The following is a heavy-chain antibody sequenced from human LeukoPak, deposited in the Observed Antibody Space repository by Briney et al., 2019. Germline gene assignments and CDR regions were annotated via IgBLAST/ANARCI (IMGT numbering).Heavy chain of an antibody. V-gene: IGHV1-8*01. CDR3: ARSYRPRPNNARGFDP. J-gene: IGHJ5*02. Sequence: VASVKVSCKASGYTFTSYDINWVRQATGQGLEWMGWMNPNSGNTGYAQKFQGRVTMTRNTSISTAYMELSSLRSEDTAVYYCARSYRPRPNNARGFDPWGQGTLVTVSS. CDR1: GYTFTSYD. D-gene: IGHD1/OR15-1a*01. CDR2: MNPNSGNT.